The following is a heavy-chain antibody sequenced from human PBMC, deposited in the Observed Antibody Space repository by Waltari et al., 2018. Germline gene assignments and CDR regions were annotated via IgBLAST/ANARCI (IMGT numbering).Heavy chain of an antibody. CDR1: GYTFTGYY. CDR2: INPNSGGT. J-gene: IGHJ3*02. Sequence: QVQLVQSGAEVKKPGASVKVSCKASGYTFTGYYMHWVRQAPGQGLEWMGRINPNSGGTNDAQKFQGRVTMTRDTSISTAYMELSRLRSDDTAVYYCARDPGEYYDSSGYTDAFDIWGQGTTVTVSS. CDR3: ARDPGEYYDSSGYTDAFDI. D-gene: IGHD3-22*01. V-gene: IGHV1-2*06.